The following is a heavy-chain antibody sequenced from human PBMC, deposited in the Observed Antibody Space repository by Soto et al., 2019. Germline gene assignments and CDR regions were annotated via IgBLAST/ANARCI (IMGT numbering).Heavy chain of an antibody. Sequence: SETLSLSCAVYGGSFSGYYWSWIRQPPGKGLEWIGEINHSGSTNYNPSLKSRVTISLDTSKNQFSLKLSSVTAADTAVYYCARAWSSSWYGGNWFDPWGPGTLVTVSS. CDR1: GGSFSGYY. J-gene: IGHJ5*02. D-gene: IGHD6-13*01. CDR3: ARAWSSSWYGGNWFDP. CDR2: INHSGST. V-gene: IGHV4-34*01.